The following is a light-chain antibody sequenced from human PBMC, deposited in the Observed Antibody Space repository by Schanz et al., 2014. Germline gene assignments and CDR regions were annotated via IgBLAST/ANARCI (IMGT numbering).Light chain of an antibody. Sequence: EIVLTQSPGTLSLSPGERATLSCRASQSVSSYLAWYQQKPGQTPRLLIYGASTRATGIPARFSGSGSGTEFTLTISSLQSEDFAVYYCQQYGSPPPLTFGGGTKVEIK. CDR1: QSVSSY. CDR3: QQYGSPPPLT. CDR2: GAS. J-gene: IGKJ4*01. V-gene: IGKV3-20*01.